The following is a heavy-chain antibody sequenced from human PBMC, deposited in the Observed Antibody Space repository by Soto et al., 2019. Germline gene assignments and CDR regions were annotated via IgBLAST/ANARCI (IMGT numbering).Heavy chain of an antibody. J-gene: IGHJ4*02. V-gene: IGHV6-1*01. Sequence: QTLSLTCSISGDSVSGNSAAWNWIRQSPSRGLEWLGRTYYRSRWYNDYAVSVKSRITVTPDTSKNQFSLHLNSVTPEDTAVYYCAREFPYYVISDSYLDYWGQGALVTVSS. CDR1: GDSVSGNSAA. CDR3: AREFPYYVISDSYLDY. CDR2: TYYRSRWYN. D-gene: IGHD3-16*01.